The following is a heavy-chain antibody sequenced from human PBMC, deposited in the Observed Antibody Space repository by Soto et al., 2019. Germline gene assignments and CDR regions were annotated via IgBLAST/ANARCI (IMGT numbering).Heavy chain of an antibody. Sequence: QVQLQQWGAGLLKPSETLSLTCAVYGGSLSGYYWSWIRQPPGKGLEWIGEINHSGSTNYNPSLKSRVTISVDTSKNQFSLKLSSVTAADTAVYYCARGTIITMIVVDYAFDIRGQGTMVTVSS. CDR3: ARGTIITMIVVDYAFDI. D-gene: IGHD3-22*01. V-gene: IGHV4-34*01. CDR1: GGSLSGYY. CDR2: INHSGST. J-gene: IGHJ3*02.